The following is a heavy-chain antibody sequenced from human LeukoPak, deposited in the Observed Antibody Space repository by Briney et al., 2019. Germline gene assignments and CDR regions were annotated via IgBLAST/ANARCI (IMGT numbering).Heavy chain of an antibody. J-gene: IGHJ4*02. CDR1: GGSISSSSYY. D-gene: IGHD2-21*01. Sequence: SETLSLTCTVSGGSISSSSYYWGWIRQPPGKGLEWIGTIYYSGSTYYNPSLKSRVTMSVDTSKNQFSLKLSSVTAADTAVYYCARYSGIYSYFDYWGQGSPVTVSS. CDR2: IYYSGST. V-gene: IGHV4-39*07. CDR3: ARYSGIYSYFDY.